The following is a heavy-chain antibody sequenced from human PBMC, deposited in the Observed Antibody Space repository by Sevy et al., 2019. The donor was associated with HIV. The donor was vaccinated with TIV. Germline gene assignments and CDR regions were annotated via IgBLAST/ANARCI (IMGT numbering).Heavy chain of an antibody. J-gene: IGHJ4*02. CDR2: ISSSGSTI. Sequence: GGSLRLSCAASGFTFSDYYMSWIRQAPGKGLEWVSYISSSGSTIYYADSVEGRFTISRDNAKNSLYLQMNSLRAEDTAVYYCARDRYTYGSYYFDYWGQGTLVTVSS. V-gene: IGHV3-11*01. D-gene: IGHD5-18*01. CDR3: ARDRYTYGSYYFDY. CDR1: GFTFSDYY.